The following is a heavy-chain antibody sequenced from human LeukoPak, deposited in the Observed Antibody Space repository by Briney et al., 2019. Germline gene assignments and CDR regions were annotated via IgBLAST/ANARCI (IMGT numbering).Heavy chain of an antibody. J-gene: IGHJ4*02. D-gene: IGHD6-6*01. CDR2: INPNSGGT. CDR1: GYTFTGYY. Sequence: GASVKVSCKASGYTFTGYYMHWVRQAPGQGLEWMGWINPNSGGTNYAQKFQGRVTMTRDTSISTAYMELSRLTSDDTAVYFCARNSSSSACMDYWGQGTLVTVSS. V-gene: IGHV1-2*02. CDR3: ARNSSSSACMDY.